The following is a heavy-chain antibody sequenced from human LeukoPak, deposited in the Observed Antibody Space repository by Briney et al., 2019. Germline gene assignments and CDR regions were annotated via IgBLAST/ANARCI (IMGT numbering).Heavy chain of an antibody. D-gene: IGHD6-19*01. J-gene: IGHJ4*02. CDR1: GGTFSSYA. CDR3: ARGAVADLLFDY. CDR2: IIPIFGTA. Sequence: GSSVKVSCKASGGTFSSYAISWVRQAPGQGLEWMGGIIPIFGTANYAQKFQGRDTITADESTSTAYMELSSLGSEDTAVYYCARGAVADLLFDYWGQGTLVTVSS. V-gene: IGHV1-69*01.